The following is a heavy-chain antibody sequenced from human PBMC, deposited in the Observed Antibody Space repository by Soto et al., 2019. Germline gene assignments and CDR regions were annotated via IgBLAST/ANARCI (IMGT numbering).Heavy chain of an antibody. J-gene: IGHJ6*03. Sequence: QLQLQESGPGLVKPSETLSLTCTVSGGSISSSSFYWGWVRQPPGKGLEWIGSVSHRGSTYYNPSLTSRVTISVGTSKNHLSLKLNSVTAADTAVYYCVSPYNFYFMDVWGKGTPVTVSS. D-gene: IGHD3-16*01. CDR3: VSPYNFYFMDV. V-gene: IGHV4-39*02. CDR1: GGSISSSSFY. CDR2: VSHRGST.